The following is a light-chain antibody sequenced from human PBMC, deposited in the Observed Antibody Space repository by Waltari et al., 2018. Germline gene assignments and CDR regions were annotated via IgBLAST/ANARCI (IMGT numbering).Light chain of an antibody. Sequence: EIVMTQSPGTLSVSPGEGATLSCRASQGVSSNVPWYQQRPGQAPRLLIFGAATRATGIPARFSGSESGTEFTLTISSLQSEDSGVYFCQQYTTLPLTFGGGTKVEI. CDR1: QGVSSN. V-gene: IGKV3-15*01. CDR3: QQYTTLPLT. CDR2: GAA. J-gene: IGKJ4*01.